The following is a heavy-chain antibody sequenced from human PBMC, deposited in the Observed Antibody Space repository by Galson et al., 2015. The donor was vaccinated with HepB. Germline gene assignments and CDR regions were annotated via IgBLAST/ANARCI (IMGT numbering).Heavy chain of an antibody. Sequence: SCKASGYTFGDYGINWVRQAPGQGLEWMGWLNAYNGVTNHAQKFQGRVTMTTNASSTTAYLELGSLKSDDTAVYYCARGGNPTIPDYWGQGTLVTVSS. J-gene: IGHJ4*02. CDR1: GYTFGDYG. D-gene: IGHD5-24*01. V-gene: IGHV1-18*04. CDR2: LNAYNGVT. CDR3: ARGGNPTIPDY.